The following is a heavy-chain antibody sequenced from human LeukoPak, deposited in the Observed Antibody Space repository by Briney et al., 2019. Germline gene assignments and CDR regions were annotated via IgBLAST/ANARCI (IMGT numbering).Heavy chain of an antibody. Sequence: SETLSLTCTVSGGSISSSSYYWGWIRQPPGKGLERIGSIYYSGSTYYNPSLKSRVTISVDTSKNQFSLKLSSVTAADTAVYYCARHADKIYDFWSGYARPFDYWGQGTLVTVSS. CDR1: GGSISSSSYY. D-gene: IGHD3-3*01. J-gene: IGHJ4*02. V-gene: IGHV4-39*01. CDR2: IYYSGST. CDR3: ARHADKIYDFWSGYARPFDY.